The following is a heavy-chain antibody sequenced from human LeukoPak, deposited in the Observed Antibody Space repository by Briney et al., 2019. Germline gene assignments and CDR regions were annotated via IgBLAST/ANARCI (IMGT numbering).Heavy chain of an antibody. V-gene: IGHV3-11*04. CDR1: GFTFSVHY. D-gene: IGHD3-16*01. CDR3: ARVFSHWGWQRDYYFDY. Sequence: GGSLRLSCAASGFTFSVHYMTWIRQAPGKGLQWISYISNDGTKTYYADPVRGRFTISRDNGKNLVYLQMNSLRVEDTAVYYCARVFSHWGWQRDYYFDYWGQGSLVTVSS. CDR2: ISNDGTKT. J-gene: IGHJ4*02.